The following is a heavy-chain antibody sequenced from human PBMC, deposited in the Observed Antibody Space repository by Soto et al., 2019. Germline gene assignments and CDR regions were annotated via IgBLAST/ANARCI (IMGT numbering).Heavy chain of an antibody. Sequence: PSETLSLTCTVSGGSISSYYWSWIRQPPGKGLEWIGYIYYSGSTNYNPSLKSRVTISVDTSKNQFSLKLSSVTAADTAVYYCAREGCSGGSCYERNFQHWGQGTLVTVYS. J-gene: IGHJ1*01. CDR1: GGSISSYY. V-gene: IGHV4-59*01. CDR3: AREGCSGGSCYERNFQH. CDR2: IYYSGST. D-gene: IGHD2-15*01.